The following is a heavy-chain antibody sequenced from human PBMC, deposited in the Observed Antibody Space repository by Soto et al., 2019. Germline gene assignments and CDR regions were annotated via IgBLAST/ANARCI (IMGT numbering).Heavy chain of an antibody. CDR3: ARVGWGSYRWRWCDP. CDR2: IYYSGST. Sequence: SETLSLTCTVSGGSISSYYWSWIRQPPGKGLEWIGYIYYSGSTNYNPSLKSRVTISVDTSKNQFSLKLSSVTAADTAVYYCARVGWGSYRWRWCDPCGQGILV. V-gene: IGHV4-59*01. D-gene: IGHD3-16*02. J-gene: IGHJ5*02. CDR1: GGSISSYY.